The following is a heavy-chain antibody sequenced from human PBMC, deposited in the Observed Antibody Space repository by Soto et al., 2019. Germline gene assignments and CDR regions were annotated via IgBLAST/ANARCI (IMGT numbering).Heavy chain of an antibody. Sequence: LRLSCAASGFTFSSYWMYLVRQAPGKGLVWVSRIKTGGSITSYADSVKGRFTVSRDNARDMLYLQMNSLRAEDTAVYYCAKDMNSVPEYWGQGTLVTVSS. CDR2: IKTGGSIT. D-gene: IGHD1-7*01. CDR1: GFTFSSYW. V-gene: IGHV3-74*01. J-gene: IGHJ4*02. CDR3: AKDMNSVPEY.